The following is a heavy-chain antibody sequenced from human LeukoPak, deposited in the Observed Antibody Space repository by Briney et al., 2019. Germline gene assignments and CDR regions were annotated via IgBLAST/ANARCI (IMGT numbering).Heavy chain of an antibody. CDR1: GFTFSNYA. CDR2: ISGITTNT. J-gene: IGHJ4*02. Sequence: GGSLRLSCAASGFTFSNYAMSWVRQAPGKGLEWVSLISGITTNTYYADSVKGRFTISRDNSKNTLDLQMNSLRAEDTAVYYCATDGRSSGWYGFDYWGQGTLVTVSS. CDR3: ATDGRSSGWYGFDY. V-gene: IGHV3-23*01. D-gene: IGHD6-19*01.